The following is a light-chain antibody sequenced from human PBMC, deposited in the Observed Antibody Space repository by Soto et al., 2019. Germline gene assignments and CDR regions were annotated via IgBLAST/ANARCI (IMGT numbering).Light chain of an antibody. V-gene: IGLV6-57*03. CDR1: SGSIASNY. J-gene: IGLJ3*02. CDR3: QSFHNNTWV. CDR2: EDN. Sequence: NFMLTQPHSVSESPGRTVTISCTRSSGSIASNYVHWYQQRPGSAPTTVIYEDNQRPSGVPERFSGSIDSSSNSASLTISGLKTEDEADYYCQSFHNNTWVFGGGTKLTVL.